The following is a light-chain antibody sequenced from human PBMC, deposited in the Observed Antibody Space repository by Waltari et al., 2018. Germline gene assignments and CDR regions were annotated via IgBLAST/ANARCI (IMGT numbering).Light chain of an antibody. J-gene: IGKJ4*01. Sequence: EVVMTQSPVTLSVSPGERATLSCRASQGVHDNLAWYQQKPGQAPRLLIYGASTRATSVPARFSANRSGTDFTLTITSRQSEDFALYYCQQYNKWPPLTFGGGTKVEIK. V-gene: IGKV3-15*01. CDR2: GAS. CDR1: QGVHDN. CDR3: QQYNKWPPLT.